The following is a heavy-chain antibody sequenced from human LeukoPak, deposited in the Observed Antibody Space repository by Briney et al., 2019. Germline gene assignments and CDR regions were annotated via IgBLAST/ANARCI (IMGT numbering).Heavy chain of an antibody. CDR2: ISYDGSNK. Sequence: PGGSLRLSCAASGFTFSSYGMHWVRQAPGKGLEWVAVISYDGSNKYYADSVKARFTISRDNSKNTLYLQMNSLRAEDTAVYYCAKDIFRGFYDILTGSVTFDYWGQGTLVTVSS. D-gene: IGHD3-9*01. V-gene: IGHV3-30*18. CDR1: GFTFSSYG. J-gene: IGHJ4*02. CDR3: AKDIFRGFYDILTGSVTFDY.